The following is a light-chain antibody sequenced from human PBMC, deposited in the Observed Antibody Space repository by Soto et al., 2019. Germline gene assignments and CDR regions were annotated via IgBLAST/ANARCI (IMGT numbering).Light chain of an antibody. V-gene: IGLV2-14*03. J-gene: IGLJ1*01. Sequence: QSALTQPASVSGYPGQSISISCTGTTSDVGRYNYVSWYQQHPGEAPKLMIYDVSYRPSWVSNRFSGSKSGITASLTISGLQAEDEADYYCNSFTTSSTYVFGTGTKLTVL. CDR3: NSFTTSSTYV. CDR1: TSDVGRYNY. CDR2: DVS.